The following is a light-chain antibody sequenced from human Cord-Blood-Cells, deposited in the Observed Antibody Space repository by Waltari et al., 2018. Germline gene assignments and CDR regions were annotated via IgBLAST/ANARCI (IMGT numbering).Light chain of an antibody. Sequence: QSALTQPASVSGSPGQSITISCTGTSSDVGGYNSVSWYQQHPGKAPKLMIYDVSNRPSGVSNRFSGSKSGNTASLTISELQAEDEADYYCSSYTSSSTRVVFGGGTKLTVL. CDR2: DVS. CDR3: SSYTSSSTRVV. V-gene: IGLV2-14*01. J-gene: IGLJ2*01. CDR1: SSDVGGYNS.